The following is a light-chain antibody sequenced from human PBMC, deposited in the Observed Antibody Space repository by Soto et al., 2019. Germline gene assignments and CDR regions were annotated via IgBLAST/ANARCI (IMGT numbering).Light chain of an antibody. V-gene: IGKV3-20*01. J-gene: IGKJ2*01. Sequence: EIVLTQSPGTLSLSPGERATLSCRASQSVSATYLAWYQQKPGQAPRLLIYGASNRATSIPDRFTGSGSGTDFTLTISRLEPEDFAVYFCQQYVSSPMYTFGQGTKLEIK. CDR1: QSVSATY. CDR3: QQYVSSPMYT. CDR2: GAS.